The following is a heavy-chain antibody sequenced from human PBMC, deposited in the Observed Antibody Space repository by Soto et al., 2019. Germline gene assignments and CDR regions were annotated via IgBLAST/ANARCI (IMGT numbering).Heavy chain of an antibody. V-gene: IGHV1-69*12. CDR3: VRVVAIPGYPDN. CDR1: GGTFSSYA. J-gene: IGHJ4*02. D-gene: IGHD5-12*01. Sequence: QVQLVQSGAEVRQPASSVKVSCKTSGGTFSSYAISWVRQAPGQGLEWMGGIVPIVDTSTYAQKFQGRVTITADESTSTVDMELSSLGSDDTAVYYCVRVVAIPGYPDNWGQGTLVTVSS. CDR2: IVPIVDTS.